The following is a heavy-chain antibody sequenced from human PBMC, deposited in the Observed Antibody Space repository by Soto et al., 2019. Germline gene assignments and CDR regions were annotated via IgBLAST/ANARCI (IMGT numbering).Heavy chain of an antibody. V-gene: IGHV4-59*01. Sequence: PSETLSLTCTVSGDSISSYYWSWIRQPPGKGLECIGYIYYSGSTNYNPSLKSRVTISVDTSKNQFSLKLNSVTAADTAVYYCARENYGDFFDYWGQGTLVTSPQ. J-gene: IGHJ4*02. D-gene: IGHD4-17*01. CDR3: ARENYGDFFDY. CDR1: GDSISSYY. CDR2: IYYSGST.